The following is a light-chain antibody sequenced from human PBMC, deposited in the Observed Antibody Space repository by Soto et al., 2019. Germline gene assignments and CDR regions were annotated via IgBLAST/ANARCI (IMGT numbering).Light chain of an antibody. J-gene: IGKJ4*01. CDR2: AAS. CDR3: QQYGAWPLT. V-gene: IGKV1-27*01. CDR1: QGISNY. Sequence: IQMSQAPTSGSASVGDRVSLTCRASQGISNYLAWYQQKPGKVPKLLIYAASTLQSGVPSRFSGSGSGTDFTLTISSLQSEDFAVYYCQQYGAWPLTFGGGTKVDIK.